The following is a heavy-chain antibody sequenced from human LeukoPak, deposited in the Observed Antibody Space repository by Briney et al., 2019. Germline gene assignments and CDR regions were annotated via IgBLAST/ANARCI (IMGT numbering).Heavy chain of an antibody. CDR2: IYNSGST. D-gene: IGHD3-3*01. J-gene: IGHJ6*02. V-gene: IGHV4-59*13. CDR3: ARASAGAIFYYGMDV. Sequence: SETLSLTCTVSGGSISSYYWSWIRQSPGKGLEWIGCIYNSGSTRYNPSLKSRVTISEDTSQNQFSLRLNFVTAADTAVYFCARASAGAIFYYGMDVWGQGTTVTVSS. CDR1: GGSISSYY.